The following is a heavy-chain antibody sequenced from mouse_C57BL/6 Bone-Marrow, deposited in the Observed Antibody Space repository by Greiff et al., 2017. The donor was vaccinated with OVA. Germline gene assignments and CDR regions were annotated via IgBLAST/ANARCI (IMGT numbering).Heavy chain of an antibody. J-gene: IGHJ3*01. CDR1: GYTFTSYW. D-gene: IGHD2-3*01. CDR3: ARVYDGYYPWFAY. Sequence: QVQLQQPGAELVKPGASVKLSCKASGYTFTSYWMHWVKQRPGQGLEWIGMIHPNSGSTNYNEKFKSKATLTVDKSSSTAYMQLSSLTSEDSAVYCCARVYDGYYPWFAYWGQGTLVTVSA. CDR2: IHPNSGST. V-gene: IGHV1-64*01.